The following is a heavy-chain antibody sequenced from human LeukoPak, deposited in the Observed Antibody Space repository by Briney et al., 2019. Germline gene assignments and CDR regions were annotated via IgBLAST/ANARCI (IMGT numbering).Heavy chain of an antibody. CDR2: INPNRGDT. CDR1: GYTFTGYY. D-gene: IGHD4-17*01. CDR3: TRDLLGFATTPLSD. V-gene: IGHV1-2*02. J-gene: IGHJ4*02. Sequence: ASVKVSCKASGYTFTGYYMHWVRQAPGLGLEWMGWINPNRGDTNYAQKFQGRVTMTRDTSISTAFMELTRLTSDDTAVYYCTRDLLGFATTPLSDWGQGTLVTVSS.